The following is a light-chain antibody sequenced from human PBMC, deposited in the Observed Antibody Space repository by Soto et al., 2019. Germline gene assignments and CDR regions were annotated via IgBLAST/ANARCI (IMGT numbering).Light chain of an antibody. Sequence: QSALTQPRSVSGSPGQSVTISCTGSSSDVGGYNYVSWHQQHPGKAPKLIIYELSQRPSGVPARFSGSKSGNTASLTISGLQADDEADYYCCSYAGNSYVFGIGTKLTVL. CDR1: SSDVGGYNY. J-gene: IGLJ1*01. CDR2: ELS. CDR3: CSYAGNSYV. V-gene: IGLV2-11*01.